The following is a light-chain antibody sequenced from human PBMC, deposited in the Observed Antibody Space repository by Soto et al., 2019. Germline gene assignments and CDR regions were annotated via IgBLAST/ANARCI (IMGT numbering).Light chain of an antibody. V-gene: IGLV2-8*01. CDR1: SSDVGSYSY. Sequence: QAPLTQPPSASGSPGQSVTISCTGASSDVGSYSYVSWYQQHPGKDPKLMIYEVSKRPSGVPDSFSGSKSGTTASLTVYGLQAEDEAEYYCSLYTRDSTYVFGNGTKVIVL. CDR3: SLYTRDSTYV. CDR2: EVS. J-gene: IGLJ1*01.